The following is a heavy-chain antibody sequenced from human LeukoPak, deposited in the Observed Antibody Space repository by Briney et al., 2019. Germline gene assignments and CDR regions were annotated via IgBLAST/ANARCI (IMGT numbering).Heavy chain of an antibody. CDR2: INHSGST. V-gene: IGHV4-34*01. Sequence: SETLSLTCAVSGGSFSGYYWSWIRQPPGKGLEWIGEINHSGSTNYNPSLKSRVTISVDTSKNQFSLKLSSVTAADTAVYYCARANTHTGYCSSTSCSDYWGQGTLVTVSS. CDR3: ARANTHTGYCSSTSCSDY. CDR1: GGSFSGYY. D-gene: IGHD2-2*01. J-gene: IGHJ4*02.